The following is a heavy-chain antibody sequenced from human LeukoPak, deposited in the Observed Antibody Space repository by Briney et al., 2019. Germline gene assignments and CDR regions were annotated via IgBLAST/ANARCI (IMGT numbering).Heavy chain of an antibody. V-gene: IGHV4-38-2*01. J-gene: IGHJ4*02. D-gene: IGHD6-19*01. CDR3: ARLFRLVPGYYFDY. Sequence: SETLSPTCAVSGYSISSGYYWGWIRQPPGKGLEWIGSIYHSGSTYYNPSLKSRVTISVDTSKNQFSLKLSSVTAADTAVYYCARLFRLVPGYYFDYWGQGTLVTVSS. CDR1: GYSISSGYY. CDR2: IYHSGST.